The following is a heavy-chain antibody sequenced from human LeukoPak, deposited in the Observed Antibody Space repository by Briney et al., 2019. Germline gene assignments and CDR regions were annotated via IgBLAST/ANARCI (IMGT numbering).Heavy chain of an antibody. CDR3: TMSSVWYGHY. Sequence: GGSLRLSCVVSGFTFNRCWMSWFRQAPGKGLEWVGFIRSKAYGGTTEYAASVKGRFTISRDDSKSIAYLQMNSLKTEDTAVYYCTMSSVWYGHYWGQGTLVTASS. V-gene: IGHV3-49*03. CDR1: GFTFNRCW. D-gene: IGHD6-13*01. CDR2: IRSKAYGGTT. J-gene: IGHJ4*02.